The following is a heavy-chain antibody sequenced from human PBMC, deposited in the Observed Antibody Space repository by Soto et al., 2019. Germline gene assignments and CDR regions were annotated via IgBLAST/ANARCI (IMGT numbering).Heavy chain of an antibody. D-gene: IGHD6-19*01. CDR3: ARDGVRGIAVAGTPHPYYYYYGMDV. Sequence: ASVKVSCKASGYTFTSYGISWVRQAPGQGLEWMGWISAYNGNTNYAQKLQGRVTMTTDTSTSTAYMELRSLRSDDTAVYYCARDGVRGIAVAGTPHPYYYYYGMDVWGQGTTVTVSS. CDR1: GYTFTSYG. J-gene: IGHJ6*02. CDR2: ISAYNGNT. V-gene: IGHV1-18*04.